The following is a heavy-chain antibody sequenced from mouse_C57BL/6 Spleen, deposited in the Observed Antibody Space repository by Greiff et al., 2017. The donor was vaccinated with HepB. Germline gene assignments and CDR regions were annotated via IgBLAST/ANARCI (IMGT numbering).Heavy chain of an antibody. CDR1: GFSFNTYA. J-gene: IGHJ2*01. CDR2: IRSKSNNYAT. Sequence: EVQGVESGGGLVQPKGSLKLSCAASGFSFNTYAMNWVRQSPGKGLEWVARIRSKSNNYATYYADSVKDRFTISRDDSESMLYLQMNNLKTEDTAMYYCVRQGRTGSYYFDYWGQGTTLTVSS. CDR3: VRQGRTGSYYFDY. V-gene: IGHV10-1*01. D-gene: IGHD4-1*01.